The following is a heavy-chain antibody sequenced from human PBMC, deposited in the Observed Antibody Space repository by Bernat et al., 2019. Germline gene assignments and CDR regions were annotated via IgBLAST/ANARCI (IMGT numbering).Heavy chain of an antibody. J-gene: IGHJ6*03. CDR1: GFTFSTYW. D-gene: IGHD3-3*01. V-gene: IGHV3-7*04. CDR2: IKQDGSEK. Sequence: EVQLVESGGGLVQPGGSLRLSCAASGFTFSTYWMSWVRQAPGKGLEWVANIKQDGSEKYYVDSVKGRFTISRDNSKNSLNLQMNSLRAEDTAVYYCARYLGLYDFWSGDYYYMDVLGKGTTVTVSS. CDR3: ARYLGLYDFWSGDYYYMDV.